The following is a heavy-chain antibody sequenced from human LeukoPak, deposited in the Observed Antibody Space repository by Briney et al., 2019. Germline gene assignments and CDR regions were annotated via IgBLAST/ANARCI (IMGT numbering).Heavy chain of an antibody. CDR3: AREEHYGDYGFDY. CDR2: IYHSGST. Sequence: SETLSLTCTVSGGSISSGGYYWSWIRQPPGKGLEWIGYIYHSGSTYYNPSLKSRVTISVDTSKNQFSLKLSSVTAADTAVYYCAREEHYGDYGFDYWGQGTLVTVSS. V-gene: IGHV4-30-2*01. J-gene: IGHJ4*02. D-gene: IGHD4-17*01. CDR1: GGSISSGGYY.